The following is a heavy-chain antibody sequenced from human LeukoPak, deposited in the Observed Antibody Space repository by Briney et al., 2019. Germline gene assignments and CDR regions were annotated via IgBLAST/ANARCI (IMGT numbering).Heavy chain of an antibody. CDR3: ARGGVSSAYVDY. CDR2: ISGYNDNT. V-gene: IGHV1-18*04. J-gene: IGHJ4*02. D-gene: IGHD3-22*01. CDR1: GYTFINYG. Sequence: APVKVSCKASGYTFINYGITWVRQAPGQGLEWMGWISGYNDNTNYAQNLQGRVTMSADTSTNTTYMELRGLRFDDTAVYYCARGGVSSAYVDYWGQGILVSVSS.